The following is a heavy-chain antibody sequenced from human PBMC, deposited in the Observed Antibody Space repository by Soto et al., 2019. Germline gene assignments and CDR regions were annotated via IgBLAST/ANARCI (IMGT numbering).Heavy chain of an antibody. CDR3: ARLYSSSNLPSNFDY. V-gene: IGHV4-39*01. CDR1: GGSISSSSYY. D-gene: IGHD6-6*01. CDR2: IYYSGST. J-gene: IGHJ4*02. Sequence: SETLSLTCTVSGGSISSSSYYWGWIRQPPGKGLEWIGSIYYSGSTYYNPSLKSRVTISVDTSKNQFSLKLSSVTAADTAVYYCARLYSSSNLPSNFDYWGQGTLVTVSS.